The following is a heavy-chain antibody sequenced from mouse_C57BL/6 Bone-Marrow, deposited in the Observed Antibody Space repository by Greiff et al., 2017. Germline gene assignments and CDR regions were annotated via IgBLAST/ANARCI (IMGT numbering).Heavy chain of an antibody. J-gene: IGHJ1*03. V-gene: IGHV1-64*01. CDR3: ARSRYYVSSWYFDV. D-gene: IGHD1-1*01. CDR1: GYTFTSYW. CDR2: IHPNSGST. Sequence: QVQLQQPGAELVKPGASVKLSCKASGYTFTSYWMHWVKQRPGQGLEWIGMIHPNSGSTNYNEQFKSKDTLTVDKSSSPAYIQLGSLTSEDSAVYYWARSRYYVSSWYFDVWGTGTTVTVSS.